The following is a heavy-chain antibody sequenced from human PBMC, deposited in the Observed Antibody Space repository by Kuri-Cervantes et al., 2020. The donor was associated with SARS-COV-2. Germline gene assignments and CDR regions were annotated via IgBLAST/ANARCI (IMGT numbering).Heavy chain of an antibody. CDR1: GFTFSSYA. CDR3: AKLPVGATVGDY. CDR2: ISSNGGST. J-gene: IGHJ4*02. D-gene: IGHD1-26*01. Sequence: GESLKISCSASGFTFSSYAMHWVRQAPGKGLEYVSAISSNGGSTYYADSVKGRFTISRDNSKNTLYLQMNSLRAEDTAVYYCAKLPVGATVGDYWGQGTLVTVSS. V-gene: IGHV3-64*04.